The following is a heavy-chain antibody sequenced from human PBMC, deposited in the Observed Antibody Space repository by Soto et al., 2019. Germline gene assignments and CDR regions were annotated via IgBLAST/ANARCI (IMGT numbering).Heavy chain of an antibody. V-gene: IGHV1-24*01. CDR1: GYTLTELS. D-gene: IGHD5-12*01. CDR2: FDPEDGET. Sequence: ASVKVSCKVSGYTLTELSMHWVRQAPGKGLEWMGGFDPEDGETIYAQKFQGRVTITADTSTDTAYMELSSLRSEDTAVYYCARLYSGYDFRDDYWGQGTLVTVSS. CDR3: ARLYSGYDFRDDY. J-gene: IGHJ4*02.